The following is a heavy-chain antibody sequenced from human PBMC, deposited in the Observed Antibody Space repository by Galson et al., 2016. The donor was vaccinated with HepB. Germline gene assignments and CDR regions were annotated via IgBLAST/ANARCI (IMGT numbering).Heavy chain of an antibody. J-gene: IGHJ4*02. V-gene: IGHV4-31*03. CDR2: IHYSGST. Sequence: TLSLTCTVSGGSISSGGYYWNWIRQRPGKGLEWIAYIHYSGSTYYNPSLKSRVSISADTPKNQFSLKLTSVTAADTAVYYCARGSSLGYCSSSSCYTGGDLDSWGQGTLVTVSS. CDR3: ARGSSLGYCSSSSCYTGGDLDS. D-gene: IGHD2-2*02. CDR1: GGSISSGGYY.